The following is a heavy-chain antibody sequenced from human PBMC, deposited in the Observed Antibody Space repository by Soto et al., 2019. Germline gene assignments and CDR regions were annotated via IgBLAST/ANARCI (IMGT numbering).Heavy chain of an antibody. V-gene: IGHV1-2*04. CDR1: GYTFTGYY. Sequence: QVQLVQSGAEVKKPGASVKVSCKASGYTFTGYYMHWVRQAPGQGLEWMGWINPNSGGTNYAQKFQGWVTMTSDTSISTADMELSRLRSDDTAVYYCARDHRAIFGVVTLDSYYYGMDVWGQGTTVTVSS. J-gene: IGHJ6*02. CDR3: ARDHRAIFGVVTLDSYYYGMDV. CDR2: INPNSGGT. D-gene: IGHD3-3*01.